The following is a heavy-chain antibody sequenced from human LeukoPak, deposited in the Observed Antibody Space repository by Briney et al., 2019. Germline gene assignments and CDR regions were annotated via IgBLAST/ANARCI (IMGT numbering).Heavy chain of an antibody. V-gene: IGHV4-59*01. CDR3: ARGSSWSGYPDY. J-gene: IGHJ4*02. CDR2: IYHSGGT. Sequence: SETLSLTCTVSGGSISSYYWSWIRQPPGRGLEWIGYIYHSGGTSYNPSLKSRVTISVDTSKNQFSLKLSSVTAADTAVYYCARGSSWSGYPDYWGQGTLVTVSS. CDR1: GGSISSYY. D-gene: IGHD3-3*01.